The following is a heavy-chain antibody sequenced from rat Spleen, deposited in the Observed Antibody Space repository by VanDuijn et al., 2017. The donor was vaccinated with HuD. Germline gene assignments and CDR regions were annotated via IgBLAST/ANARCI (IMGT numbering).Heavy chain of an antibody. CDR3: AKAYSGYDY. CDR1: GFTFSDYY. CDR2: FSYDGSST. J-gene: IGHJ2*01. Sequence: EVQLVESDGGLVQPGRSLKLSCAASGFTFSDYYMAWVRQAPTKGLEWVATFSYDGSSTYYRDSVKGRFTISRDNAKHTLYLQMDNLRSEDTATYYCAKAYSGYDYWGQGVMVTVSS. D-gene: IGHD4-3*01. V-gene: IGHV5-29*01.